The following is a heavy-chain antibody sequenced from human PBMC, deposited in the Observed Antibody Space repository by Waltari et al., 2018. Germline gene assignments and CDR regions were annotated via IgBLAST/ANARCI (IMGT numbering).Heavy chain of an antibody. CDR3: ATGLEDSDSASRPFDV. J-gene: IGHJ3*01. CDR1: AFTITNYY. D-gene: IGHD1-26*01. CDR2: GDPEDGEA. Sequence: VLLLQSGAAVKKPGTTVKISCKVSAFTITNYYIHWVQQAPGKGLHWLGLGDPEDGEANYSENFQGRVTMTADTSTDTVYMQLSSLTSDDTAIYYCATGLEDSDSASRPFDVWGQGTMVTVS. V-gene: IGHV1-69-2*01.